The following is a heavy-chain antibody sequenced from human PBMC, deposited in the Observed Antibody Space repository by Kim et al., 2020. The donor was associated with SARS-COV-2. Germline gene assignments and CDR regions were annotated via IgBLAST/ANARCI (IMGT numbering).Heavy chain of an antibody. D-gene: IGHD6-19*01. CDR3: ARRVAEYSSGPLDY. Sequence: TPPLKSRVTISVDTSKNQFSLKLSSVTAADTAVYYCARRVAEYSSGPLDYWGQGTLVTVSS. J-gene: IGHJ4*02. V-gene: IGHV4-34*01.